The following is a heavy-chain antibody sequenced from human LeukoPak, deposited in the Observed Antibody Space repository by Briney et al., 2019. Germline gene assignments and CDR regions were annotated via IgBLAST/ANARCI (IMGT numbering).Heavy chain of an antibody. CDR1: VVTSSTVV. V-gene: IGHV3-23*01. Sequence: VGSLRPSCALSVVTSSTVVVTSVRQAPGKGLEWVSAISGSGGSTYYADSVKGRFTITRDKSKNTLYLQMNSLRAEDQAVYFCADGLAVAGHLLYWVQGTLVTVSS. J-gene: IGHJ4*02. CDR3: ADGLAVAGHLLY. CDR2: ISGSGGST. D-gene: IGHD6-19*01.